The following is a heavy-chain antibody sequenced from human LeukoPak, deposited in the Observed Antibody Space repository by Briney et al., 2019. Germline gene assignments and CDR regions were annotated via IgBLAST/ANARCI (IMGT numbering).Heavy chain of an antibody. CDR2: IYYRGTI. J-gene: IGHJ4*02. CDR1: CVSISSYY. CDR3: ARAHYSGSGTYYNRAFDY. D-gene: IGHD3-10*01. V-gene: IGHV4-59*01. Sequence: SETLSLTCTVSCVSISSYYWSWIRQPPGKGLEWIGYIYYRGTINYNPSLKSRVTVSIDTSKNQFSLKLSSVTAADTAVYYCARAHYSGSGTYYNRAFDYWGQGTLVTVSS.